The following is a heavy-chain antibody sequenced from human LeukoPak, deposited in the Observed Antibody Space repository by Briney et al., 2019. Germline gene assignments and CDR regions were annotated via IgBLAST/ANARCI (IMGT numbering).Heavy chain of an antibody. CDR2: IKPDGSQT. D-gene: IGHD2-21*01. J-gene: IGHJ4*02. Sequence: GGSLRLSCVASGFTFNNYWMDWVRQAPGKGLEWVASIKPDGSQTDYVDSVKGRFTISRDNCKNSLYLELNRLRSEDTAVYYCATDRGCASFDYWGQGTLVTVSS. CDR3: ATDRGCASFDY. CDR1: GFTFNNYW. V-gene: IGHV3-7*01.